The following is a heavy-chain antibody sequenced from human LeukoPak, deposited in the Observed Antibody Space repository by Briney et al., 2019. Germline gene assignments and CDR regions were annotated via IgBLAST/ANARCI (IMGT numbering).Heavy chain of an antibody. V-gene: IGHV4-59*01. Sequence: SETLSLTCAVYGGSFSSYYWSWIRQPPGKGLEWIGYIYYSGSTNYNPSLKSRVTISVDTSKNQFSLKLSSVTAADTAVYYCARRYNWNAPFDYWGQGTLVTVSS. D-gene: IGHD1-20*01. CDR2: IYYSGST. J-gene: IGHJ4*02. CDR3: ARRYNWNAPFDY. CDR1: GGSFSSYY.